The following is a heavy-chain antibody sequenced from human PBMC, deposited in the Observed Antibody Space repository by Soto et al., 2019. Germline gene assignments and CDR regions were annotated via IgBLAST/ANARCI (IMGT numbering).Heavy chain of an antibody. Sequence: SETLSLTCAVSGGSISSSNWWSWVRQPPGKGLEWIGEINHSGSTNYNPSLKSRVTISVDTSKNQFSLKLNSVTAADTAVYYCASRYCSSTSCYFDYWGQGTLVTVSS. CDR2: INHSGST. V-gene: IGHV4-4*02. CDR3: ASRYCSSTSCYFDY. D-gene: IGHD2-2*01. J-gene: IGHJ4*02. CDR1: GGSISSSNW.